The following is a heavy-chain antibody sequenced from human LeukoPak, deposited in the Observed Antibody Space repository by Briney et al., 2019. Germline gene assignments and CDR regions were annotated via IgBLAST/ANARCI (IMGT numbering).Heavy chain of an antibody. CDR3: ARNTKNYYYYYGMDV. J-gene: IGHJ6*02. V-gene: IGHV4-59*08. CDR1: GGSISSYY. CDR2: IYYSGST. Sequence: SETLSLICTVSGGSISSYYWSWIRQPPGKGLEWIGYIYYSGSTNYNPSLKSRVTISVDTSKNQFSLKLSSVTAADTAVYYCARNTKNYYYYYGMDVWGQGTTVTVSS.